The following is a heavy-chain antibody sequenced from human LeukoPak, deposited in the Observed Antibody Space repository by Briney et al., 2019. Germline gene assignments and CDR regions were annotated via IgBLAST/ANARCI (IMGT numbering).Heavy chain of an antibody. Sequence: SETLSLTCTVSGGSISSGSYYWSWIRQPAGRGLEWIGRIYTSGSTNYNPSLKSRVTISVDTSENQFSLKLSSVTAADTAVYYCAREAFSSGYYDDYWGQGTLVTVSS. V-gene: IGHV4-61*02. D-gene: IGHD3-22*01. J-gene: IGHJ4*02. CDR1: GGSISSGSYY. CDR2: IYTSGST. CDR3: AREAFSSGYYDDY.